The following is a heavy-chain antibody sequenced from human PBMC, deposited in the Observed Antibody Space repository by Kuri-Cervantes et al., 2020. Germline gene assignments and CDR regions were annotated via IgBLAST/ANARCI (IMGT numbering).Heavy chain of an antibody. Sequence: GESLKISCAASGFTFSSYSMNWVRQAPGKGLEWVGRIKSKTDGGTTDYAAPVKGRFTISRDDSKNTLYLQMNSLKTEDIAVYYCTMSPPYVIWGQGTMVTVSS. J-gene: IGHJ3*02. CDR3: TMSPPYVI. V-gene: IGHV3-15*01. D-gene: IGHD3-16*01. CDR2: IKSKTDGGTT. CDR1: GFTFSSYS.